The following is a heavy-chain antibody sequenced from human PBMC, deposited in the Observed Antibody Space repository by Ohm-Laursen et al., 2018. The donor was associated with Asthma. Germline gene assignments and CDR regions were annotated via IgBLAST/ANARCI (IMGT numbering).Heavy chain of an antibody. V-gene: IGHV1-69*13. D-gene: IGHD1-26*01. CDR1: GGTFSSYA. CDR3: ARPLYSSGSSNRFDY. J-gene: IGHJ4*02. Sequence: AASVKVSCKASGGTFSSYAISWVRQAPGQGLEWMGGITPIFGTANYAQKFQGRVTITADESTSTAYMELSSLRSEDTAVYYCARPLYSSGSSNRFDYGGQGTLVTVSS. CDR2: ITPIFGTA.